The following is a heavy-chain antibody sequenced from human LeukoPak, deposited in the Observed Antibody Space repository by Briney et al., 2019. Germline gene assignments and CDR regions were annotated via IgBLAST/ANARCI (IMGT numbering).Heavy chain of an antibody. CDR1: GYTFTSYD. CDR2: MNPNSGDT. D-gene: IGHD6-13*01. J-gene: IGHJ6*03. V-gene: IGHV1-8*01. CDR3: ARGRPFSSSWLGGASYYYYYYYMDV. Sequence: ASVKVSCKASGYTFTSYDINWVRQAPGQGLERMGWMNPNSGDTGYAQKFQGRVTLTRNTSISTAYMELSSLRSEDTAVYYCARGRPFSSSWLGGASYYYYYYYMDVWGKGTTVTVSS.